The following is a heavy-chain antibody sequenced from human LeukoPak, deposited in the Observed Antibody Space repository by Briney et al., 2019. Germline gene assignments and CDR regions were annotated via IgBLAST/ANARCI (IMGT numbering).Heavy chain of an antibody. CDR1: GYTFTSYD. J-gene: IGHJ6*02. Sequence: ASVKVSCEASGYTFTSYDINWVRQATGQGLEWMGWTNPNSGNTGYAQKFQGRVTMTRNTSISTAYMELSSLRSEDTAVYYCARGAPYYYGMDVWGQGTTVTVSS. CDR3: ARGAPYYYGMDV. V-gene: IGHV1-8*01. CDR2: TNPNSGNT.